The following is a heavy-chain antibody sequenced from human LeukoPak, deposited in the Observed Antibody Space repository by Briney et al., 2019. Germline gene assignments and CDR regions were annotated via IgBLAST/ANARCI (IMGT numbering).Heavy chain of an antibody. J-gene: IGHJ4*02. CDR2: IYYSGSA. V-gene: IGHV4-31*03. CDR1: GVSVSSRGYY. Sequence: SETLSLTCTVSGVSVSSRGYYWNWIRQYPGKGLEWIGYIYYSGSAYYKTSLESRVTISLDMSKNQFSLKLSSVTAADTAVYYCARVRFNVEQEFDYWGQGTLVTVS. D-gene: IGHD1/OR15-1a*01. CDR3: ARVRFNVEQEFDY.